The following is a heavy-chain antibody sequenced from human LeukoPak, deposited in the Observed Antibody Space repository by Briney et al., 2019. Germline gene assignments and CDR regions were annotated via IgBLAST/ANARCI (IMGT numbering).Heavy chain of an antibody. CDR1: GYTFSGYY. CDR3: ASQPYYFDSSGYYDY. Sequence: ASVKVSCKASGYTFSGYYMHWVRQAPGQGLEWMGWINPNTGGTNYAQKFQGRVTMTRDTSISTTYMGLSRLRSDDTAVYYCASQPYYFDSSGYYDYWGQGTLVTVSS. CDR2: INPNTGGT. J-gene: IGHJ4*02. V-gene: IGHV1-2*02. D-gene: IGHD3-22*01.